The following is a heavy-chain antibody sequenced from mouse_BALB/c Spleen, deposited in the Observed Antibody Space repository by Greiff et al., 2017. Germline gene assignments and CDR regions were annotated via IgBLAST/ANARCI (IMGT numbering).Heavy chain of an antibody. D-gene: IGHD3-3*01. CDR2: ISSGGGST. Sequence: EVKLMESGGGLVKPGGSLKLSCAASGFAFSSYDMSWVRQTPEKRLEWVAYISSGGGSTYYPDTVKGRFTISRDNAKNTLYLQMSSLKSEDTAMYYCARHEGTGAMDYWGQGTSVTVSS. CDR3: ARHEGTGAMDY. V-gene: IGHV5-12-1*01. J-gene: IGHJ4*01. CDR1: GFAFSSYD.